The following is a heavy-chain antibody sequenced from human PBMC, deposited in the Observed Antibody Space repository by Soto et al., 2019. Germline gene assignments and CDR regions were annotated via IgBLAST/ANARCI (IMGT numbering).Heavy chain of an antibody. D-gene: IGHD6-19*01. Sequence: QVQLVQSGAEVKKPGSSVKVSCKASGGTFSSYTISWVRQAPGQGLEWMGRIIPILGIANYAQKFQGRVTITADKTTPTANMALRSLRSEDTAVYYCAEDTVAGRVIDYWGQGTLVTVSS. V-gene: IGHV1-69*02. CDR1: GGTFSSYT. CDR3: AEDTVAGRVIDY. J-gene: IGHJ4*02. CDR2: IIPILGIA.